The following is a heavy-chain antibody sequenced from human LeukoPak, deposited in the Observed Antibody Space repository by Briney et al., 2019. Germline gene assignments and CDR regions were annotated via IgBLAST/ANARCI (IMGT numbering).Heavy chain of an antibody. CDR1: GFTFSDYW. CDR2: IKQDGSEK. Sequence: PGGSLRLSCAASGFTFSDYWMGWVRQAPGRGLEWVANIKQDGSEKYYGESVRGRFTISRDNSKNTLYLQMNSLRAEDTAVYYCARIGYCSGGSCYWVYYDYWGQGTLVTVSS. CDR3: ARIGYCSGGSCYWVYYDY. V-gene: IGHV3-7*02. J-gene: IGHJ4*02. D-gene: IGHD2-15*01.